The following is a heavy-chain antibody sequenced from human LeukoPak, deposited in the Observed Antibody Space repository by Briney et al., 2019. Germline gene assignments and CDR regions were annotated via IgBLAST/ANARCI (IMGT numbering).Heavy chain of an antibody. V-gene: IGHV4-59*02. D-gene: IGHD1-14*01. CDR3: AKTKTRDYFDY. Sequence: SETLSLTCTVSGGSVTDYYWSWIRQSPGKGLEWIGYIYYTGTSYNPSLKSRVTISADTSKNQFSLKLISVTAADTGVYYCAKTKTRDYFDYWGQGTLVTVSS. CDR1: GGSVTDYY. J-gene: IGHJ4*02. CDR2: IYYTGT.